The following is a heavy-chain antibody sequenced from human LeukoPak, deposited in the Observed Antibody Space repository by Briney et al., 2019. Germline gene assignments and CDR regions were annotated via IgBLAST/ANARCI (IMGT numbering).Heavy chain of an antibody. Sequence: GGSLRLSCVPYGCIFSSFGLNWVRQAPGKGLEWVAVIHYDGSTEYSVDSVKGRFTISRDNAKKTLFLQMDSLTTEDTAVCYCARDLGEGGYSYGYGMGAFDIWGPGTMVTVSS. D-gene: IGHD5-18*01. CDR2: IHYDGSTE. V-gene: IGHV3-33*01. CDR3: ARDLGEGGYSYGYGMGAFDI. CDR1: GCIFSSFG. J-gene: IGHJ3*02.